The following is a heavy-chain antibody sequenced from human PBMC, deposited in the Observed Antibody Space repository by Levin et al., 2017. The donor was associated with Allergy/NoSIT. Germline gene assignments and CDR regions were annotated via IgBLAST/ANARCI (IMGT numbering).Heavy chain of an antibody. CDR3: ARVTSRDNFWSGYYTGDALDY. CDR1: GYTFTGYY. Sequence: PGGSLRLSCKASGYTFTGYYMHWVRQAPGQGLEWMGWINPNSGGTNYAQKFQGRVTMTRDTSISTAYMELGRLRSDDTAVYYCARVTSRDNFWSGYYTGDALDYWGQGTLVTVSS. CDR2: INPNSGGT. D-gene: IGHD3-3*01. V-gene: IGHV1-2*02. J-gene: IGHJ4*02.